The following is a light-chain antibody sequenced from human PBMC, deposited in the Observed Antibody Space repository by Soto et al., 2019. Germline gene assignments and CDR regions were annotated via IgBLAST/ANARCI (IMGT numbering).Light chain of an antibody. V-gene: IGKV1-39*01. CDR1: QSISSY. J-gene: IGKJ4*01. Sequence: DIQMTQSPSSLSASVGDRVTITCRASQSISSYLNWYQQKPGKAPKLLIYAASSLQGGVPSRFSGSGSGTDFTLTISSLQPEDFATYYCQQSYSTPPLTFGGGTKGEIK. CDR2: AAS. CDR3: QQSYSTPPLT.